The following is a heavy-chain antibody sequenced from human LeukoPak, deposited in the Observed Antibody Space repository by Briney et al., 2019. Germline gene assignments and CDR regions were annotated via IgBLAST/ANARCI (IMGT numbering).Heavy chain of an antibody. Sequence: SETLSLTCTVSGGSISSSSYYWGWIRQPPGKGLEWIGSIYYSGSTYYNPSLKSRVTISVDTSKNQFSLKLSSVTAADTAVYYCARRRPRGVFDYWGQGTLVTVSS. CDR3: ARRRPRGVFDY. V-gene: IGHV4-39*07. CDR2: IYYSGST. D-gene: IGHD2-8*01. J-gene: IGHJ4*02. CDR1: GGSISSSSYY.